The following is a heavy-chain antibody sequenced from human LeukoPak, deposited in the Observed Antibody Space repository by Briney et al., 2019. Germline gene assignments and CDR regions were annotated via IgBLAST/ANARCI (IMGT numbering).Heavy chain of an antibody. CDR1: GFTFSNLW. CDR2: IKQDGSEK. J-gene: IGHJ5*02. CDR3: ARDDASGSSP. Sequence: GGSLRLSCAASGFTFSNLWMSWVRQAPGRGLEWVANIKQDGSEKYYGDSVKGRFTISRDNSKNTLYLQMNSLRAEDTAVYYCARDDASGSSPWGQGTLVTVSS. D-gene: IGHD6-19*01. V-gene: IGHV3-7*03.